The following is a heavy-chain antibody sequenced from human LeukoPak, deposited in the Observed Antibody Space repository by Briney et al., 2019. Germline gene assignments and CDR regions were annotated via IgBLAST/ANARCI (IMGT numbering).Heavy chain of an antibody. Sequence: ASVKVSCKASGGTFSSYAISWVRQAPGKGLEWMGGFDPEDGETIYAQKFQGRVTMTEDTSTDTAYMELSSLRSEDTAVYYCATDPAGGYSYGSNNDYWGQGTLVTVSS. CDR2: FDPEDGET. V-gene: IGHV1-24*01. CDR1: GGTFSSYA. CDR3: ATDPAGGYSYGSNNDY. J-gene: IGHJ4*02. D-gene: IGHD5-18*01.